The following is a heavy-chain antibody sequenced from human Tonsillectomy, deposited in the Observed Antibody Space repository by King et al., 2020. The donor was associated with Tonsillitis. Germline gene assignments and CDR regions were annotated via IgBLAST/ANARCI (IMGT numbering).Heavy chain of an antibody. D-gene: IGHD2-2*01. CDR3: ARDRCTTTSCYGGFEY. J-gene: IGHJ4*02. V-gene: IGHV3-11*05. Sequence: VQLVESGGGLVKPGGSLRLSCAASGFTFSDYYMSWIRQAPGKGLEWLSYISSSTSYTNYADSVKDRFTISRDNAKKSLYLQMNSLRAEDTAVYYCARDRCTTTSCYGGFEYWGQGTLVTVSS. CDR1: GFTFSDYY. CDR2: ISSSTSYT.